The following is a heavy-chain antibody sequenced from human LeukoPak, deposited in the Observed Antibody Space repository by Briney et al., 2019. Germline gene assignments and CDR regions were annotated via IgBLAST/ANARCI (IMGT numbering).Heavy chain of an antibody. D-gene: IGHD3-22*01. CDR2: IYTSGST. CDR3: ARLDSSGYELDY. Sequence: SETLSLTCTVSGGSISSYYWSWIRPPAGKGLEWIGRIYTSGSTNYNPSLKSRVTISVDTSKNQFSLKLSSVTAADTAVYYCARLDSSGYELDYWGQGTLVTVSS. J-gene: IGHJ4*02. V-gene: IGHV4-4*07. CDR1: GGSISSYY.